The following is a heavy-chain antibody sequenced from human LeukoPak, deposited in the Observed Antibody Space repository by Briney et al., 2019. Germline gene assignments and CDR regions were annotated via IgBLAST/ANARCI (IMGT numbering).Heavy chain of an antibody. CDR1: GYTFTSYD. CDR3: ARVRRGSHYYYYGMDV. V-gene: IGHV1-8*01. J-gene: IGHJ6*02. D-gene: IGHD1-26*01. Sequence: ASVKVSCKASGYTFTSYDINWVRQATGQGLEWMGWMNPNSGNTGYAQKFQGRVTMTRNTSISTAYMELSSLRSEDTAVYYCARVRRGSHYYYYGMDVWGQGTTVTVSS. CDR2: MNPNSGNT.